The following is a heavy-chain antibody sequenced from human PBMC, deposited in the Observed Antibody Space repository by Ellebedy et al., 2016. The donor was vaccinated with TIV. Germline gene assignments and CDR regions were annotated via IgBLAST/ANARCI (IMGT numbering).Heavy chain of an antibody. CDR2: ISYDGSNK. CDR1: GFTFSSYG. D-gene: IGHD3-22*01. V-gene: IGHV3-30*18. CDR3: AKGDYYDRAARLDY. Sequence: GESLKISXAASGFTFSSYGMHWVRQAPGKGLEWVAVISYDGSNKYYADSVKGRFAISRDNSKNTLYLQMNSLRAEDTAVYYCAKGDYYDRAARLDYWGQGTLVTVSS. J-gene: IGHJ4*02.